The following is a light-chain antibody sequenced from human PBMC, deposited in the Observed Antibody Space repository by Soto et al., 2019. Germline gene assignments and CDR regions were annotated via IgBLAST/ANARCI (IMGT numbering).Light chain of an antibody. V-gene: IGLV2-14*01. J-gene: IGLJ1*01. CDR3: GSWDSSLSAYV. CDR1: SSDIGGYNY. CDR2: DDN. Sequence: QSALTQPASVSGSPGQSITVSCTGTSSDIGGYNYVSWYQQHPGKAPKLMVYDDNKRPSGIPDRFSGSKSGTSATLGITGFQTGDEADYYCGSWDSSLSAYVFGTGTKVTVL.